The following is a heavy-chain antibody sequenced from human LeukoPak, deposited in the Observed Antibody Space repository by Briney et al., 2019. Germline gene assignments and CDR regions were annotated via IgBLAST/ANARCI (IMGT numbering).Heavy chain of an antibody. CDR1: GGSFSGYY. D-gene: IGHD3-22*01. CDR3: ARKQTNYYDSSGYFDY. V-gene: IGHV4-34*01. J-gene: IGHJ4*02. CDR2: INHSGST. Sequence: ETLSLTCAVYGGSFSGYYWSWIRQPPGKGLEWIGEINHSGSTNYNPSLKSRVTISVDTSKNQFSLKLSSVTAADTAVYYCARKQTNYYDSSGYFDYWGQGTLVTVSS.